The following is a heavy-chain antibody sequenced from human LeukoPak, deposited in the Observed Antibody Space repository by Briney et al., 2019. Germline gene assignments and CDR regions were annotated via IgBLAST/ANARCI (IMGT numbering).Heavy chain of an antibody. J-gene: IGHJ4*02. V-gene: IGHV3-23*01. CDR3: ATSGLRSGYYV. D-gene: IGHD3-10*02. CDR2: ISGSGYST. CDR1: GFTFNNYA. Sequence: GGSLRLSCVASGFTFNNYAMTWVRQAPGKGLEWVSAISGSGYSTYYADSVKGRFTISRDNSKNTLYLQMNSLRAEDTAVYYCATSGLRSGYYVWGQGTLVTVSS.